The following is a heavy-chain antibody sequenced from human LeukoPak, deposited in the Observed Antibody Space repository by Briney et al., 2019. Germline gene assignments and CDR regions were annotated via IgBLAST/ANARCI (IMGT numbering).Heavy chain of an antibody. Sequence: SETLSLTCAVYGGSFSGYYWSWIRQPPGKGLEWIGEINHSGSTNYNPSLKSRVTISVDTSKNQFSLKLSSVTAADTAVYYCARHGPRYCSGGSCFGYYYYMDVWGKGTTVTISS. CDR2: INHSGST. CDR1: GGSFSGYY. CDR3: ARHGPRYCSGGSCFGYYYYMDV. D-gene: IGHD2-15*01. V-gene: IGHV4-34*01. J-gene: IGHJ6*03.